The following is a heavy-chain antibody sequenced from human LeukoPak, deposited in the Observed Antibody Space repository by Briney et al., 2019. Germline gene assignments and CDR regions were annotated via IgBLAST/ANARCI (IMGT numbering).Heavy chain of an antibody. J-gene: IGHJ4*02. Sequence: SETLSLTCAVYGGSFSDFYWSWIRQPPGEGLEWVGEISHSGATNYNPSLKSRVTISLGAAKNQFSLNLSSVTAADTAVYYCARGSNSVAYWGQGTLVTVSS. CDR1: GGSFSDFY. CDR2: ISHSGAT. V-gene: IGHV4-34*01. D-gene: IGHD4-23*01. CDR3: ARGSNSVAY.